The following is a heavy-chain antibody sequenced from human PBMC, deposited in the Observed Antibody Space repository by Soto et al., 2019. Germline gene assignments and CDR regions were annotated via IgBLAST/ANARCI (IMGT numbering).Heavy chain of an antibody. V-gene: IGHV4-59*01. D-gene: IGHD5-12*01. CDR1: GCSISSYY. Sequence: PXETLSLTCTVAGCSISSYYWSWIRQPPGKGLEWIGYIYYSGSTNYNPSLKGRVTISVDTSKNQFSLKLSSVTAADTAVYYCARFGSRDGYALFYWGQGTLVTVSS. J-gene: IGHJ4*02. CDR2: IYYSGST. CDR3: ARFGSRDGYALFY.